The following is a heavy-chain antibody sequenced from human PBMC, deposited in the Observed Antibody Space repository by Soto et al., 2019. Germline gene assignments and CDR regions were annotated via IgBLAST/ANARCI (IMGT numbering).Heavy chain of an antibody. CDR1: GFSLSSTRVA. CDR2: IYWDDDK. Sequence: QITLKESGPTLVKPTQTLTLTCTFSGFSLSSTRVAVGWIHQPPGKALEWLALIYWDDDKRYSPFLKSRLTITKDTSKIQVVLTMTNMDPVDTATYYCAHSVVAGLGYYFDYWGQGTLVTVSS. CDR3: AHSVVAGLGYYFDY. J-gene: IGHJ4*02. V-gene: IGHV2-5*02. D-gene: IGHD6-19*01.